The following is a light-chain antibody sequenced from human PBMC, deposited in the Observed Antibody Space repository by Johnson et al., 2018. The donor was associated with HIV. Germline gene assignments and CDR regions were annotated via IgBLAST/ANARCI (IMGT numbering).Light chain of an antibody. V-gene: IGLV1-51*02. CDR3: GTWDSSLSDGGNV. J-gene: IGLJ1*01. CDR2: ENN. Sequence: QSVLTQPPSVSAAPGQKVTISCSGSSANIGNNYVSWYQQLPGTAPKLLIYENNKRPSGIPDRFSGSTSGTSATLGITGLQTGDEADYYCGTWDSSLSDGGNVFGTGTKVT. CDR1: SANIGNNY.